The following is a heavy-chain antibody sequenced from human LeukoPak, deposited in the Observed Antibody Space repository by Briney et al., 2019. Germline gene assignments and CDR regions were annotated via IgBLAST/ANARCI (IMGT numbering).Heavy chain of an antibody. Sequence: GGSLRLSCAASGFTFTNYWMTWVRQAPGKGLEWVASINRDGSETSYVDSVKGRFTISRDNAKNSVYLQMNSLRAEDTAVYYCATDRRFKSSRSYYYYLDFWGKGTTVTVSS. CDR2: INRDGSET. D-gene: IGHD3-3*01. J-gene: IGHJ6*03. CDR3: ATDRRFKSSRSYYYYLDF. V-gene: IGHV3-7*01. CDR1: GFTFTNYW.